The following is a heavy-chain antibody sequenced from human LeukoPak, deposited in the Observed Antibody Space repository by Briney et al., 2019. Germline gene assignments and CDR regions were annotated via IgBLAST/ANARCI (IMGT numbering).Heavy chain of an antibody. D-gene: IGHD3-22*01. CDR2: IYHSGST. J-gene: IGHJ4*02. CDR3: ARRVRITMIVVVITRAYYFDY. CDR1: GYSISSGYY. V-gene: IGHV4-38-2*02. Sequence: SETLSLTCTVSGYSISSGYYWGWIRQPPGKGLEWIGSIYHSGSTYYNPSLKSRVTISVDTSKNQFSLKLSSVTAADTAVYYCARRVRITMIVVVITRAYYFDYWGQGTLVTVSS.